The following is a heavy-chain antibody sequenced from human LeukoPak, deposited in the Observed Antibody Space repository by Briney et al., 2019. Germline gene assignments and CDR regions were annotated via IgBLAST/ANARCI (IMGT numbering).Heavy chain of an antibody. V-gene: IGHV3-48*01. D-gene: IGHD5-24*01. CDR1: GFTFSSYS. CDR2: ISSSSSTI. J-gene: IGHJ4*02. Sequence: PGGSLRLSCAASGFTFSSYSMNWVRQAPGKGLEWVSYISSSSSTIYYADSVKGRFTISRDNAKNSLYLQMNSLRAEDTAVYYCAGDLVERAIDYWGQGTLVTVSS. CDR3: AGDLVERAIDY.